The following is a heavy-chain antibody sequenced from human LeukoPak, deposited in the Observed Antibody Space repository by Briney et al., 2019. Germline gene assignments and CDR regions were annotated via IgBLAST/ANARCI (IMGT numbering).Heavy chain of an antibody. J-gene: IGHJ4*02. CDR2: INPSGGST. CDR3: ARDSSGITMVRGVICY. D-gene: IGHD3-10*01. CDR1: GYTVTSYY. Sequence: ASVKVSCKASGYTVTSYYMHRVRQAPGQGLEWMGIINPSGGSTSYAQKFQGRVTMTRDTSTSTVYMELSSLRSEDTAVYYCARDSSGITMVRGVICYWGQGTLVTVSS. V-gene: IGHV1-46*01.